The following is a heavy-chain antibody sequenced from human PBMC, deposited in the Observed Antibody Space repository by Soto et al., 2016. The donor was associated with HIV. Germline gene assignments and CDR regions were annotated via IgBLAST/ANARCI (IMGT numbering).Heavy chain of an antibody. CDR1: GFTFSTFN. V-gene: IGHV3-30*03. CDR3: VREDLVVVPXDSTLFDH. CDR2: ISYDGDKT. J-gene: IGHJ4*02. Sequence: VQLVESGGGLVKPGGSLRLSCAASGFTFSTFNMNWVRQVPEKGLEWVALISYDGDKTYYADSVKGRFTISRDNSKNSLHLQMNGLRAEDTAIYYCVREDLVVVPXDSTLFDHWGQGTRSPSPQ. D-gene: IGHD2-2*01.